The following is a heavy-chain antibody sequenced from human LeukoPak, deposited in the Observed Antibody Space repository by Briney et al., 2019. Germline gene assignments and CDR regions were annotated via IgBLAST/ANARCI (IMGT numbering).Heavy chain of an antibody. CDR1: GFTFSSYG. CDR3: TKGFYDSGSSLSALDH. V-gene: IGHV3-23*01. CDR2: ISVSGGTT. J-gene: IGHJ4*02. D-gene: IGHD3-10*01. Sequence: GGSLRLSCAASGFTFSSYGMSWVRQAPGKGLRWDSGISVSGGTTHYADSVKGRFTISRDNSKHTLYLQMNSLRAEDTALYYCTKGFYDSGSSLSALDHWGQGTLVTVSS.